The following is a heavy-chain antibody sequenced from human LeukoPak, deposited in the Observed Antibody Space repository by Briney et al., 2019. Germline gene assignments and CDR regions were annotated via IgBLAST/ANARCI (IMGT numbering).Heavy chain of an antibody. J-gene: IGHJ2*01. CDR2: IYNNGIN. CDR3: AKFRLPGIGLRDWFFDL. D-gene: IGHD3-10*01. CDR1: GGSISTYY. Sequence: PSETLSLTCTDSGGSISTYYWSWIRQPPGKGLEWIGYIYNNGINNYNPSLRSRVTISIDTSKNQLSLKLNSVTAADTAVYYCAKFRLPGIGLRDWFFDLWGRGALVTVSS. V-gene: IGHV4-59*08.